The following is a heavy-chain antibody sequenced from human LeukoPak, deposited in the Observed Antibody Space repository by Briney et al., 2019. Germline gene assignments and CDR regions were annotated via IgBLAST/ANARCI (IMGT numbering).Heavy chain of an antibody. Sequence: ASVKVSCKASGHTFTSYYMHWVRQAPGQGLEWMGIINPSGGSTSYAQKFQGRVTMTRDTSTSTAYMELRSLRSDDTAVYYCARDSYYFDYWGQGTLVTVSS. V-gene: IGHV1-46*01. J-gene: IGHJ4*02. CDR2: INPSGGST. CDR1: GHTFTSYY. CDR3: ARDSYYFDY.